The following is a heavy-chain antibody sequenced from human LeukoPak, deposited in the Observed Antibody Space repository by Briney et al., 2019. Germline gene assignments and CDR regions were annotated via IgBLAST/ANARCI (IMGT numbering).Heavy chain of an antibody. CDR3: ARGKMYYYGSGSDRFDY. J-gene: IGHJ4*02. CDR2: INPNSGGT. V-gene: IGHV1-2*02. Sequence: GASVKVSCKASGYTFTGYYMHWVRQAPGQGLEWMGWINPNSGGTNYAQKFQGRVTMTRDTSISTAYMELSRLRSEDTAVYYCARGKMYYYGSGSDRFDYWGQGTLVTVSS. CDR1: GYTFTGYY. D-gene: IGHD3-10*01.